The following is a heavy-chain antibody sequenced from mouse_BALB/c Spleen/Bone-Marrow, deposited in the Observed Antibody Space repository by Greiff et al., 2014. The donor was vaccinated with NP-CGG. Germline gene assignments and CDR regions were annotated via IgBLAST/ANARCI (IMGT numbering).Heavy chain of an antibody. CDR1: GFNIKDTY. D-gene: IGHD1-1*01. CDR2: TDPANGNT. CDR3: ASYYNGSSGFAY. J-gene: IGHJ3*01. V-gene: IGHV14-3*02. Sequence: VQLQQSGAELVKPGASVKLSCTASGFNIKDTYMHWVKQRPEQGLEWIGRTDPANGNTKYDPKFQGKATITAGTSSNTAYLQLSSLTSEDTAVYYCASYYNGSSGFAYWGQGTLVTVSA.